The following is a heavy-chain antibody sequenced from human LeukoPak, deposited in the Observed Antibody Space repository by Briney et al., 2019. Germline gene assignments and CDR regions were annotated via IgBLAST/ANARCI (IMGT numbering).Heavy chain of an antibody. Sequence: SETLSVTCTVSGVSISSYYWSWIRQPPGKGLEWIGYIYYSGSTNYNPSLNSRVTISIDTSRNQFSLKLSSVTAADTAVYFCARHYYDSTGYYYFDYWGQGTLVTVSS. CDR2: IYYSGST. V-gene: IGHV4-59*01. D-gene: IGHD3-22*01. J-gene: IGHJ4*02. CDR3: ARHYYDSTGYYYFDY. CDR1: GVSISSYY.